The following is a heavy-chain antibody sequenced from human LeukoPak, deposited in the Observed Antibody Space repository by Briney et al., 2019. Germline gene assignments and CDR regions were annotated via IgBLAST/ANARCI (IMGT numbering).Heavy chain of an antibody. D-gene: IGHD1-26*01. J-gene: IGHJ4*02. V-gene: IGHV3-33*01. Sequence: GKSLRLSCAASGFPFSTYGMHWVRQAPGKGLEWVAVIWRDGSYKYYATSVKGRFTISRDNSKNTLYLQMNSLRAEDTALYYCATVGRGSYYPDYWGQGTLVTVSS. CDR1: GFPFSTYG. CDR2: IWRDGSYK. CDR3: ATVGRGSYYPDY.